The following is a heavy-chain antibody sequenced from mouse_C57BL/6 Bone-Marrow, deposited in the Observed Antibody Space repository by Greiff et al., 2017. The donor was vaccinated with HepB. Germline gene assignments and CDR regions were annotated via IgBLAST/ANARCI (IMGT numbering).Heavy chain of an antibody. J-gene: IGHJ4*01. CDR2: ISNGGGST. D-gene: IGHD2-1*01. CDR1: GFTFSDYY. V-gene: IGHV5-12*01. Sequence: VESGGGLVQPGGSLKLSCAASGFTFSDYYMYWVRQTPEKRLEWVAYISNGGGSTYYPDTVKGRFTISRDNAKNTLYLQMSRLKSEDTAMYYCARENYYYAMDYWGQGTSVTVSS. CDR3: ARENYYYAMDY.